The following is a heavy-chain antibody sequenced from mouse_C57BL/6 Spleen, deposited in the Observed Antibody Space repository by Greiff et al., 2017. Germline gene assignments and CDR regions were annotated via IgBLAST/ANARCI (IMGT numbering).Heavy chain of an antibody. CDR2: IHPSDSDT. CDR1: GYTFTSYW. J-gene: IGHJ1*03. V-gene: IGHV1-74*01. Sequence: QVQLKQPGAELVKPGASVKVSCKASGYTFTSYWMHWVKQRPGQGLEWIGRIHPSDSDTNYNQKFKGKATLTVDKSSSTAYMQLSSLTSEDSAVYYCAILGTTVVGGGYFDVWGTVTTVTVSS. CDR3: AILGTTVVGGGYFDV. D-gene: IGHD1-1*01.